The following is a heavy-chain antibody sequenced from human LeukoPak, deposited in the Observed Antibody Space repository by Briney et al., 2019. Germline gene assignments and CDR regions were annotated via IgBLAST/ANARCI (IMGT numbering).Heavy chain of an antibody. Sequence: KPSETLSLTCAIYGGSFSGYYWSWIRQPPGKGLEWIGEINHRGSTNYNPSLKSRVTISVDTSKNQFSLKLSSVTAADTAVYYCARDRYYYDTSGYYFDYWGQGTLVTVSS. V-gene: IGHV4-34*01. J-gene: IGHJ4*02. D-gene: IGHD3-22*01. CDR1: GGSFSGYY. CDR3: ARDRYYYDTSGYYFDY. CDR2: INHRGST.